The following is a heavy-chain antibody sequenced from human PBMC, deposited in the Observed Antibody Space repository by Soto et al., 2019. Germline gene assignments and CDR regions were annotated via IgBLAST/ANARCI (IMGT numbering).Heavy chain of an antibody. D-gene: IGHD6-13*01. CDR3: ARASYSSIPARYYFDY. CDR1: GGSISSGDYY. J-gene: IGHJ4*02. CDR2: IYYSGST. V-gene: IGHV4-30-4*01. Sequence: SETLSLTCTVSGGSISSGDYYWSWIRQPPGKGLEWIGYIYYSGSTYYNPSLKSRVTISVDTSKNQFSLKLSSVTAADTAVYYCARASYSSIPARYYFDYWGQGTLVTVSS.